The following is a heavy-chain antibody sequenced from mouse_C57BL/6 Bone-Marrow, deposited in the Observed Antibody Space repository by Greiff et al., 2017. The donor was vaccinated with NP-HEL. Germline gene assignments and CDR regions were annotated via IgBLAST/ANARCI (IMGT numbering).Heavy chain of an antibody. V-gene: IGHV1-50*01. D-gene: IGHD3-2*02. J-gene: IGHJ2*01. CDR1: GYTFTSYW. CDR3: ARQLRLFFDY. Sequence: QVQLKQPGAELVKPGASVKLSCKASGYTFTSYWMQWVKQRPGQGLEWIGEIDPSDSYTNYNQKFKGKATLTVDTSSSTAYMQLSSLTSEDSAVYYCARQLRLFFDYWGQGTTLTVSS. CDR2: IDPSDSYT.